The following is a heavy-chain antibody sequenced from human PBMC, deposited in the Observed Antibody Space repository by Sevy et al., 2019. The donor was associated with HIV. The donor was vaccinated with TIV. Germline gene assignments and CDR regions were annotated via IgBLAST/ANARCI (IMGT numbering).Heavy chain of an antibody. CDR3: ATTKDYYDSSGSPFDY. CDR1: GYTLSELS. J-gene: IGHJ4*02. V-gene: IGHV1-24*01. D-gene: IGHD3-22*01. Sequence: ASVKVSCMVSGYTLSELSMHWVRQAPGKGLEWMGSFDPEDDETIYAQKFQGRVTMTEDTSTDTAYMELNNLRLEDTAVYYCATTKDYYDSSGSPFDYWGQGTLVTVSS. CDR2: FDPEDDET.